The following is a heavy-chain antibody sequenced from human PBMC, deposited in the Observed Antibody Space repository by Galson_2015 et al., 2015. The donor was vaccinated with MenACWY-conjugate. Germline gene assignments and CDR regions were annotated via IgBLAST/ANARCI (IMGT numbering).Heavy chain of an antibody. Sequence: SLRLSCATSGFTFSDHDLDWVRKAPGKGLEWIGRSRDNTNSYTTEYAPSVKSRFTISRYHSKNSLNLHMNSLTTEDTAVYFCVRTLTPVTTVASHWGQGTLVTVSS. CDR1: GFTFSDHD. CDR3: VRTLTPVTTVASH. CDR2: SRDNTNSYTT. V-gene: IGHV3-72*01. D-gene: IGHD4-17*01. J-gene: IGHJ4*02.